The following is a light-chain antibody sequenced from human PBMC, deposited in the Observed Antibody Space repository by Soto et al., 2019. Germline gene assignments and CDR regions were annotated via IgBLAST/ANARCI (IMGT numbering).Light chain of an antibody. CDR2: EVT. CDR1: GNVGSFKY. CDR3: SSYSSTWV. V-gene: IGLV2-14*01. Sequence: QSALTQPASVSGSPGQSITMSCTGIGNVGSFKYVSWYQHHPGKAPKLLIYEVTNRPSGVSNRFSGSKSANTASLTISGLQAEDEAHYYCSSYSSTWVFGGGTKVTVL. J-gene: IGLJ3*02.